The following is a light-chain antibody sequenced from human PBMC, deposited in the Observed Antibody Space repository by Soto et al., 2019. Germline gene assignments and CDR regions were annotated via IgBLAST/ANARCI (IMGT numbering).Light chain of an antibody. Sequence: EIVMTQSPATLSVSPGERATLSCRASQSVSSNFAWYQQRPGQAPRLLIYGASTRATGVPARFSGSGSGTEFTLTISSLQSEDFAVYYCQQYHNRPPWTFGQGTKVEIK. CDR3: QQYHNRPPWT. CDR2: GAS. CDR1: QSVSSN. V-gene: IGKV3-15*01. J-gene: IGKJ1*01.